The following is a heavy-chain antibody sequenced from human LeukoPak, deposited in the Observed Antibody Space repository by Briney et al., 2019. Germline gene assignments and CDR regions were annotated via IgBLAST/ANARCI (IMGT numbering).Heavy chain of an antibody. Sequence: GGSLRPSCAPSGFTFSSYSMHWVRQTPGKGLVWVSRTNGDGSTTTYGGSVRGRFTISRDNAENTLYLKMNSLRAEDTAVYYCTRDLDGSGNYHWFDPWGQGTLVTVSS. CDR2: TNGDGSTT. J-gene: IGHJ5*02. V-gene: IGHV3-74*01. CDR3: TRDLDGSGNYHWFDP. CDR1: GFTFSSYS. D-gene: IGHD3-10*01.